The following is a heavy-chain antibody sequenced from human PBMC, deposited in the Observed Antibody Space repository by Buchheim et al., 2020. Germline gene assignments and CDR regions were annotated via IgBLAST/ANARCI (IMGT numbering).Heavy chain of an antibody. CDR1: GFTFSSYT. J-gene: IGHJ2*01. Sequence: EVQLMESGGGLVKPGGSLRLSCEASGFTFSSYTMNWVRQAPGKGLEWVSSISSQSDYLYHADSLKGRFTVSTDNAKNSLFLQMNSLRAEDTAVYYCARDSYRDRYFDLWGRGTL. D-gene: IGHD3-10*01. V-gene: IGHV3-21*01. CDR2: ISSQSDYL. CDR3: ARDSYRDRYFDL.